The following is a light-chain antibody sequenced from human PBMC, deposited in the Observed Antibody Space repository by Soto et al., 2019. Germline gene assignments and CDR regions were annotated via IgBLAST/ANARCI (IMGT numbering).Light chain of an antibody. V-gene: IGKV3-11*01. CDR2: DTS. CDR1: QSISNS. J-gene: IGKJ1*01. Sequence: EIVLTQSPSTLSLSPGERATLSCRASQSISNSLAWYQQKPGQAPRILIYDTSTMATGIPPRFSGSGSGTDFTLTISSLEPEDIAAYYCQQRRNCPPTFGQGTKVDTK. CDR3: QQRRNCPPT.